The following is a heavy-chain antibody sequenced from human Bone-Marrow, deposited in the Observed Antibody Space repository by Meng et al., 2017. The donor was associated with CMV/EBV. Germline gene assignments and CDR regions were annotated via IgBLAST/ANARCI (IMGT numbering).Heavy chain of an antibody. J-gene: IGHJ4*02. CDR2: IRSRAYGGTP. CDR1: GFNFDEYA. V-gene: IGHV3-49*04. CDR3: TRSYTTSRDYYFVY. Sequence: GESLKISCAASGFNFDEYAMNWVRQAPGKGLEWMGFIRSRAYGGTPEYAASVKGRFTISRDDSKSIAYLQINSLKTEDTAMFYCTRSYTTSRDYYFVYWGQGTLVTVSS. D-gene: IGHD3-16*02.